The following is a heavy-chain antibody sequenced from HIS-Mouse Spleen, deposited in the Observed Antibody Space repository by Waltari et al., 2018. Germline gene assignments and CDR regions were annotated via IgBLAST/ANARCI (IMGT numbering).Heavy chain of an antibody. V-gene: IGHV1-8*01. CDR2: MNPNSGNT. CDR3: ARGHDYSNYFDY. CDR1: GYTSTSYD. Sequence: QVPLVQAGAEVKKPGAAVKVSCKAAGYTSTSYDINWVRQATGQGLEWMGWMNPNSGNTGYAQKFQGRVTMTRNTSISTAYMELSSLRSEDTAVYYCARGHDYSNYFDYWGQGTLVTVSS. J-gene: IGHJ4*02. D-gene: IGHD4-4*01.